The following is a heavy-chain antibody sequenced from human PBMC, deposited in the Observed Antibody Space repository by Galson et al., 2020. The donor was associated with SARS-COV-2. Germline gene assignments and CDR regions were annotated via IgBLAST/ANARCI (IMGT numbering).Heavy chain of an antibody. V-gene: IGHV1-2*04. CDR3: ARGKADDSGQYFIGHDY. Sequence: ASVKVSCKASGYTFSGNFIHWVRQAPGQGLEWMGYIDPKTGATTYAQKSQGSVTLTSDTSISTVYMELNRLTSGDTAVYFCARGKADDSGQYFIGHDYWGQGTLVTVSS. J-gene: IGHJ4*02. D-gene: IGHD3-16*01. CDR1: GYTFSGNF. CDR2: IDPKTGAT.